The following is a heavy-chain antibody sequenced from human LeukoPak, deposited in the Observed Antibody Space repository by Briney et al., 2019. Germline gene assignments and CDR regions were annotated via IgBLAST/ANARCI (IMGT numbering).Heavy chain of an antibody. CDR1: GFTLSDYY. J-gene: IGHJ4*02. CDR2: INHSGST. Sequence: LRLSCAASGFTLSDYYMSWIRQAPGKGLEWIGEINHSGSTNYNPSLKSRVTISVDTSKNQFSLKLSSVTAADTAVYYCARVDLYYGSGSYSFDYWGQGTLVTVSS. CDR3: ARVDLYYGSGSYSFDY. D-gene: IGHD3-10*01. V-gene: IGHV4-34*01.